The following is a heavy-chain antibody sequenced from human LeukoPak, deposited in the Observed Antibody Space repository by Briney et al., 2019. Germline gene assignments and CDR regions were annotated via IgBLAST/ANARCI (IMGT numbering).Heavy chain of an antibody. CDR3: ARDWRGSYFPDF. CDR1: GYTFIAYY. V-gene: IGHV1-2*02. J-gene: IGHJ4*02. D-gene: IGHD1-26*01. Sequence: ASVKVSCKASGYTFIAYYMHWVRQAPGQGLEWMGWINPNSGDTNSAQKFQGRVTMTRDTSISTAYMELSRLTSDDTAVYYCARDWRGSYFPDFWGQGTLVTVSS. CDR2: INPNSGDT.